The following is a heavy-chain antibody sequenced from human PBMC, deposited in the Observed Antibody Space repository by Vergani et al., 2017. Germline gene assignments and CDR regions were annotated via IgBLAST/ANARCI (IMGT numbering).Heavy chain of an antibody. CDR1: GFTFSSYA. J-gene: IGHJ4*02. CDR2: ISYDGSNK. D-gene: IGHD3-22*01. CDR3: AKTHYYDSSAYVDY. V-gene: IGHV3-30*01. Sequence: QVQLVESGGGVVQPGRSLRLSCAASGFTFSSYAMHWVRQAPGKGLEWVAVISYDGSNKYYADSVKGRFTISRDNSKNTLYLQMNSLRAEDTAVYYCAKTHYYDSSAYVDYWGQGTLVTVSS.